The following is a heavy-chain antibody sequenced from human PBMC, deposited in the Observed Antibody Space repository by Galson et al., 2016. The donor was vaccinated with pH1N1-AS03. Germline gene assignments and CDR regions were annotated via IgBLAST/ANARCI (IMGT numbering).Heavy chain of an antibody. CDR2: IWHDGSEK. V-gene: IGHV3-33*01. CDR1: GFTFSSHG. Sequence: SLRLSCAASGFTFSSHGMHWVRQTPGKGLEWVAVIWHDGSEKSYADSVKGRFTISRDNSKNTVYLQMKSLRVEDTAVYYCAREPWGSPQGEYWGKGTLVTVSS. J-gene: IGHJ4*02. D-gene: IGHD3-16*01. CDR3: AREPWGSPQGEY.